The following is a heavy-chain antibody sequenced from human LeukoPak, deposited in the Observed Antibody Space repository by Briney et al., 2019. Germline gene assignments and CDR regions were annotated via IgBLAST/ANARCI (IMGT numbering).Heavy chain of an antibody. J-gene: IGHJ5*02. Sequence: SETLSLTCAVSGYSISSGYYWGWIRQPPGRGLEWIGSIYHSGSTYYNPSLKSRVTISVDTPKNQFSLKLSSVTAADTAVYYCARAVVAATNWFDPWGQGTLVTVSS. CDR2: IYHSGST. CDR1: GYSISSGYY. D-gene: IGHD2-15*01. V-gene: IGHV4-38-2*01. CDR3: ARAVVAATNWFDP.